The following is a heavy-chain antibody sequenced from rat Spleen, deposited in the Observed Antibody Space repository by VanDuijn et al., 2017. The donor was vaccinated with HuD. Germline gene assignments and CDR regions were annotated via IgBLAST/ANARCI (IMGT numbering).Heavy chain of an antibody. CDR2: ITNTGGST. D-gene: IGHD1-6*01. V-gene: IGHV5-31*01. CDR1: GLSLTSNS. CDR3: ASYRDYYAHVGVMDA. J-gene: IGHJ4*01. Sequence: VQLKESGPGLVQPSQTLSLTCTVSGLSLTSNSVSWIRQAPGKGLEWVASITNTGGSTYYPDSVKGRFTISRDNAKSTLYLQMNSLRSEDTATYYCASYRDYYAHVGVMDAWGQGASVTVSS.